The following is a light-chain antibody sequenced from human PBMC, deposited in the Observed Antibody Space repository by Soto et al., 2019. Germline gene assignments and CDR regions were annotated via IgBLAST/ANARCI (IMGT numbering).Light chain of an antibody. CDR3: QHYNSYPWA. Sequence: DIQMTQSPSTLSASVGDRVTISCRASQSISSCLAWYQQKPGQAPKLLTYDASSIHTGVPARFSGSGSGTEFTLTISSLQPDDFATYYCQHYNSYPWAFGQGTKVDIK. CDR2: DAS. V-gene: IGKV1-5*01. CDR1: QSISSC. J-gene: IGKJ1*01.